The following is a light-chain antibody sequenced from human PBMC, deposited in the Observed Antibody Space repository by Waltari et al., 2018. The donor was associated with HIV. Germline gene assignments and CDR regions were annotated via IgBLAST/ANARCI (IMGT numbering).Light chain of an antibody. CDR2: GAS. V-gene: IGKV3-15*01. CDR3: QQYNKWPRGT. CDR1: QSGSSY. Sequence: VMTQSPATVSASPGQRAPISCRSSQSGSSYLAWYQQKPGQAPRLLIYGASTRATGIPARFSGSGSGTEFTLTISSLQSEDFAVYYCQQYNKWPRGTFGGGTKVEVK. J-gene: IGKJ4*01.